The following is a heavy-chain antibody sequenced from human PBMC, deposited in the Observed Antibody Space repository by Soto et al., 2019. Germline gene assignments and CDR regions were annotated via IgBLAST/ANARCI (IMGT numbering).Heavy chain of an antibody. CDR2: IYYSGST. J-gene: IGHJ4*02. CDR3: ARLSPSLWFGVDY. CDR1: GGSVSSGSYY. Sequence: SETLSLTRTVSGGSVSSGSYYWSWIRQPPGKGLEWIGYIYYSGSTNYNPSLKSRVTISVDTSKNQFSLKLSSVTAADTAVYYCARLSPSLWFGVDYWGQGTLVTVSS. V-gene: IGHV4-61*01. D-gene: IGHD3-10*01.